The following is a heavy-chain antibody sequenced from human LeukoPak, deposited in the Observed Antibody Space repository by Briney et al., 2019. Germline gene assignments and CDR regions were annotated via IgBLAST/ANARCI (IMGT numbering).Heavy chain of an antibody. CDR3: ARGGPRGDYFDY. D-gene: IGHD1-26*01. CDR2: TYTSGTT. CDR1: GGSISSYD. Sequence: SETLSLTCTVSGGSISSYDWSWIRQPAGKGLEWIGRTYTSGTTNYNPSLKSRVTISVDTSKNQFSLKLSSVTAADTAVYYCARGGPRGDYFDYWGQGTLVTVSS. J-gene: IGHJ4*02. V-gene: IGHV4-4*07.